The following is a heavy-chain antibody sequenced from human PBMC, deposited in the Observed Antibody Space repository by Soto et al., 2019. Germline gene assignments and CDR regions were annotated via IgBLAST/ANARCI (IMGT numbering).Heavy chain of an antibody. CDR2: INHSGST. V-gene: IGHV4-34*01. Sequence: SETLSLTCAVYGGSFSGYYWSWIRQPPGKGLEWIGEINHSGSTNYNPSLKSRVTISVDTSKNQFSLKLSSVTAADTAVYYCARGPDSSGDDYWGQGTLVTVSS. J-gene: IGHJ4*02. CDR1: GGSFSGYY. D-gene: IGHD3-22*01. CDR3: ARGPDSSGDDY.